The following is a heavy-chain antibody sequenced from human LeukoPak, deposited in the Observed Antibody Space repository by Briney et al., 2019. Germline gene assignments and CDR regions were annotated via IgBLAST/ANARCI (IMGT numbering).Heavy chain of an antibody. CDR2: ISWNSGSI. V-gene: IGHV3-9*01. CDR1: GFTFDDYA. Sequence: GGSLRLSCAASGFTFDDYAMHWVRQAPGQGMEWVSGISWNSGSIGYADSVKGRFTISRDNAKNSLYLQMNSLRAEDTALYYCAKEKYSSGYFDYWGQGTLVTVSS. D-gene: IGHD6-19*01. CDR3: AKEKYSSGYFDY. J-gene: IGHJ4*02.